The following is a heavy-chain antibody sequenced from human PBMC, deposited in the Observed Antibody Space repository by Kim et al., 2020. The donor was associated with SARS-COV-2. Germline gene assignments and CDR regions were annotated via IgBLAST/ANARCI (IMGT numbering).Heavy chain of an antibody. V-gene: IGHV3-21*01. CDR1: GFTFSSYS. CDR2: ISSSSSYI. D-gene: IGHD4-4*01. CDR3: ARGLYRRAGTTVYYYYGMDV. Sequence: GGSLRLSCAASGFTFSSYSMNWVRQAPGKGLEWVSSISSSSSYIYYADSVKGRFTISRDNAKNSLYLQMNSLRAEDTAVYYCARGLYRRAGTTVYYYYGMDVWGQGTTVTVSS. J-gene: IGHJ6*02.